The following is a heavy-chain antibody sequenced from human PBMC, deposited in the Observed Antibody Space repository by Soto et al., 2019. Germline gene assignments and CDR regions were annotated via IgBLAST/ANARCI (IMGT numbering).Heavy chain of an antibody. CDR3: ARDSQGGNYYYGMDV. J-gene: IGHJ6*02. Sequence: SETLSLTCTVSGGPISSYYWSWIRQPPGKGLEWIGYIYYSGSTNYNPSLKSRVTISVDTSKNQFSLKLSSVTAADTAVYYCARDSQGGNYYYGMDVWGQGTTVTVSS. CDR1: GGPISSYY. V-gene: IGHV4-59*01. CDR2: IYYSGST.